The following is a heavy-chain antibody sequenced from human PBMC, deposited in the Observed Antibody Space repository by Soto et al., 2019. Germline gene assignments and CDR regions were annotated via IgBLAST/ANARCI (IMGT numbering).Heavy chain of an antibody. J-gene: IGHJ6*02. V-gene: IGHV1-3*01. CDR3: ARRIYSYGADDWYYYYGMDV. D-gene: IGHD5-18*01. Sequence: ASVNGACKAAGYTFTSYAMHWVRQATGQRLEWMGWINAGNGNTKYSQKFQGRVTITRDTSTSTAYMELSSLRSEDTAVYYCARRIYSYGADDWYYYYGMDVWGQGTTVTVPS. CDR2: INAGNGNT. CDR1: GYTFTSYA.